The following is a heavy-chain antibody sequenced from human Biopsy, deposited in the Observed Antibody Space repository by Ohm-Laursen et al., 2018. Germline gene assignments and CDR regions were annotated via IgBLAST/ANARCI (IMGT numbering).Heavy chain of an antibody. CDR3: TRAGGGKIYGL. Sequence: LSLTCTVSGVSINTGGYYWTWIRQHPGTGLEWIGYIHYSGNTLYNPSLKSRLTISVDTSRNQFSLKLTSVTAADTALYYCTRAGGGKIYGLWGQGTLVTVSS. CDR1: GVSINTGGYY. CDR2: IHYSGNT. J-gene: IGHJ4*02. D-gene: IGHD3-16*01. V-gene: IGHV4-31*03.